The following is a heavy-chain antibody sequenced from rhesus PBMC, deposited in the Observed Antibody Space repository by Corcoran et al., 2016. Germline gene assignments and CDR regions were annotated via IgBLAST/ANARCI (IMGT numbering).Heavy chain of an antibody. CDR2: IISANSFI. Sequence: EVQLVESGGGLVQPGGSLRLSCAASGFTFSDYYMRWVHQAPGKGLELVSSIISANSFIYYADSVQIQFTNSIDNAKNSLSLQMNSLKTEDTAVYYCTSGVGPEYFEFWGQGALVTVSS. D-gene: IGHD2-15*01. CDR3: TSGVGPEYFEF. J-gene: IGHJ1*01. CDR1: GFTFSDYY. V-gene: IGHV3S16*01.